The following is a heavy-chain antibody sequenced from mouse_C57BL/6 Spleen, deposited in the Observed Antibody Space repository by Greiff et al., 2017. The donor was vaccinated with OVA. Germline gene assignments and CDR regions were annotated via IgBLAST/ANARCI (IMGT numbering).Heavy chain of an antibody. CDR2: IYPRSGNT. Sequence: VKLQESGAELARPGASVKLSCKAAGYTFTSDGISWGKQRTGQGLEWIGEIYPRSGNTYYNEKFKGKATLTADKSSSTAYMELRSLTSEDSAVYFCATETAQATAWFAYWGQGTLVTVSA. D-gene: IGHD3-2*02. V-gene: IGHV1-81*01. CDR3: ATETAQATAWFAY. CDR1: GYTFTSDG. J-gene: IGHJ3*01.